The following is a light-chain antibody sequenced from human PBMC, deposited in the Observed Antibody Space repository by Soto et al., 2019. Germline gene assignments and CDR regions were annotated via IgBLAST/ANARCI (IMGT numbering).Light chain of an antibody. CDR3: QQRSNWQYT. Sequence: EIVLTQSPATLSLSPGERATLSCRASQSVSSYLAWYQQKPGQAPRLLIYDASNRATGIPARFSGSGSGTDFPLTIRSLEPEDFAVYYCQQRSNWQYTFGQGTKLEIK. CDR2: DAS. V-gene: IGKV3-11*01. CDR1: QSVSSY. J-gene: IGKJ2*01.